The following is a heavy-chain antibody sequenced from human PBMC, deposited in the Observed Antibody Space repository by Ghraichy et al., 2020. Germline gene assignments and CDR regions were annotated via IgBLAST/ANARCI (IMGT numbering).Heavy chain of an antibody. CDR2: INSDGSST. CDR3: TKKTRTGGAFDI. J-gene: IGHJ3*02. Sequence: GGSLRLSCAASGFTFSSYWMHWVRQAPGKGLVWVSRINSDGSSTSYADSAKGRFTISRDNAKNTLYLQMNSLRAEDTAVYYCTKKTRTGGAFDIWGQGTMVTVSP. V-gene: IGHV3-74*01. CDR1: GFTFSSYW.